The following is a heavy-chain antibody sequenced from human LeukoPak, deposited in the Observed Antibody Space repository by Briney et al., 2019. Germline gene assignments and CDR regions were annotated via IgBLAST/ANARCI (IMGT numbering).Heavy chain of an antibody. V-gene: IGHV4-39*07. J-gene: IGHJ5*02. CDR2: IYYSGST. CDR1: GGSISSSSYY. Sequence: PSETLSLTCTVSGGSISSSSYYWGWIRQPPGKGLEWIGSIYYSGSTYYNPSLKSRVTISVDTSKNQFSLKLSSVTAADTAVYYCARDRVGVAIVVVPAAHMTIWFDPWGQGTLVTVSS. D-gene: IGHD2-2*01. CDR3: ARDRVGVAIVVVPAAHMTIWFDP.